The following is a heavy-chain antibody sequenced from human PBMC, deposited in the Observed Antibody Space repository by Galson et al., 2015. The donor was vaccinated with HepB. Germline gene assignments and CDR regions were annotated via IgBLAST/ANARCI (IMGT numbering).Heavy chain of an antibody. CDR1: GYTFTNYG. V-gene: IGHV1-18*01. CDR2: IGVYNAKT. D-gene: IGHD2-2*01. J-gene: IGHJ3*02. Sequence: SCKASGYTFTNYGISWVRQAPGQGLEWMGWIGVYNAKTNYAQKLQGRVTMTTDTSTSTAYMELRSLRSDDTAMYYCARDRVPYCSSTSCDAFDIWGQGTMVTVSS. CDR3: ARDRVPYCSSTSCDAFDI.